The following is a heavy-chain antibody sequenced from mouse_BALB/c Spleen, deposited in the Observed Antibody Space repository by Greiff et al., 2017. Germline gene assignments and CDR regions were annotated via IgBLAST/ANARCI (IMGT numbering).Heavy chain of an antibody. CDR1: GFNIKDTY. Sequence: EVQLQQSGAELVKPGASVKLSCTASGFNIKDTYMHWVKQRPEQGLEWIGRIDPANGNTKYDPKFQGKATITADTSSNTAYLQLSSLTSEDTAVYYCASTATDYYAMDYWGQGTSVTVSS. V-gene: IGHV14-3*02. D-gene: IGHD1-2*01. CDR3: ASTATDYYAMDY. CDR2: IDPANGNT. J-gene: IGHJ4*01.